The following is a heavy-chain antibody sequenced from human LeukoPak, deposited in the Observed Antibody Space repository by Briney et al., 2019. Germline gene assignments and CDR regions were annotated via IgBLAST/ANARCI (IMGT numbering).Heavy chain of an antibody. Sequence: PGGSLRLSCAASGFTFSSYWMSWVRQAPGKGLEWVAIIKQDGSEKYYVDSVKGRFTISRDNAKNSLYLQMNSLRAEDTAVYYCARVSSSWLYNWFDPWGQGTLVTVSS. CDR1: GFTFSSYW. J-gene: IGHJ5*02. D-gene: IGHD6-13*01. CDR2: IKQDGSEK. V-gene: IGHV3-7*01. CDR3: ARVSSSWLYNWFDP.